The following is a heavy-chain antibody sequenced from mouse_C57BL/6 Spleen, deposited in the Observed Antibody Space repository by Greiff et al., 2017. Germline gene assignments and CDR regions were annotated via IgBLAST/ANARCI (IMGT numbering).Heavy chain of an antibody. Sequence: EVMLVESGPGMVKPSQSLSLTCTVTGYSITSGYDWHWIRHFPGNKLEWMGYISYSGSTNYNPSLKSRISITHDTSKNHFFLKLNSVTTEDTATYYCARGASNYEAMDYWGQGTSVTVSS. D-gene: IGHD2-5*01. CDR2: ISYSGST. J-gene: IGHJ4*01. CDR1: GYSITSGYD. CDR3: ARGASNYEAMDY. V-gene: IGHV3-1*01.